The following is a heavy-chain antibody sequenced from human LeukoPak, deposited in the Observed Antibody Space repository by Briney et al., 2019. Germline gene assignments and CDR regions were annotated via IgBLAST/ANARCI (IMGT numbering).Heavy chain of an antibody. Sequence: GASVKVSCKASGYTFTGYYMHWVRQAPGQGLEWMGWINPNSGGTNYAQKFQGRVTMTRDTSISTAYMELSRLRSDDTAVYYCARDGGPYYDILTGYYQYYFDYWGQGTLVTVSS. CDR2: INPNSGGT. V-gene: IGHV1-2*02. D-gene: IGHD3-9*01. CDR1: GYTFTGYY. J-gene: IGHJ4*02. CDR3: ARDGGPYYDILTGYYQYYFDY.